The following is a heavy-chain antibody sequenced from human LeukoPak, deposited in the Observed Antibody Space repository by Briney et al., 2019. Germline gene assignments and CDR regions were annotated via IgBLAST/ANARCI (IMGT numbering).Heavy chain of an antibody. CDR3: ARDPKNNYFDY. CDR1: GLTFSSYW. J-gene: IGHJ4*02. CDR2: INSDGSST. V-gene: IGHV3-74*01. Sequence: PGGSLRLSCAASGLTFSSYWMHWVRQAPGKGLVWVSRINSDGSSTSYADSVKGRFTISRDNAKNTLYLQMNSLRAEDTAVFYCARDPKNNYFDYWGQGTLVTVSS.